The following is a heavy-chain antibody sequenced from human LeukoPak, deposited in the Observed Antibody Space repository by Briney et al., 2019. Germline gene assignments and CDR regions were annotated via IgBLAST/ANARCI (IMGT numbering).Heavy chain of an antibody. V-gene: IGHV3-66*01. Sequence: GGSLRLSCAASGFTVSSNYMGWVRQAPGKGLEWVSVFYSGGDTYYANSVRGRFTISRDNSKNTLYLQMNSLRAEDTAVYYCARDLSIAARPAFDYWGQGTLVTVSS. CDR3: ARDLSIAARPAFDY. D-gene: IGHD6-6*01. J-gene: IGHJ4*02. CDR1: GFTVSSNY. CDR2: FYSGGDT.